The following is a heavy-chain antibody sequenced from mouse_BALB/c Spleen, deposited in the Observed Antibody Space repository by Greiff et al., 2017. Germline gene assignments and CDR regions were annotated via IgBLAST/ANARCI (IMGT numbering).Heavy chain of an antibody. CDR2: IDPANGNT. CDR1: GFNIKDTY. Sequence: VQLQQSGAELVKPGASVKLSCTASGFNIKDTYMHWVKQRPEQGLEWIGRIDPANGNTKYDPKFQGKATITADTSSNTAYLQLSSLTSEDTAVYYCAREGAMMDYFDYWGQGTTLTVSS. J-gene: IGHJ2*01. CDR3: AREGAMMDYFDY. V-gene: IGHV14-3*02. D-gene: IGHD2-3*01.